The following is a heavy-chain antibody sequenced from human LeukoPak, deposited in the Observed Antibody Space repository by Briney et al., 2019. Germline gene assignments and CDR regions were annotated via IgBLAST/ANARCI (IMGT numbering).Heavy chain of an antibody. D-gene: IGHD3-22*01. Sequence: SETLSLTCAVYGGSFSAYYWSWIRQSPGKGLEWIGEINHSGSTKYNPSLNSRVTISVDRSKNQFSLKLNSVTAADTAVYYCASRDSSNYHYGALDVWGQGTRVTVSS. J-gene: IGHJ3*01. CDR2: INHSGST. CDR1: GGSFSAYY. V-gene: IGHV4-34*01. CDR3: ASRDSSNYHYGALDV.